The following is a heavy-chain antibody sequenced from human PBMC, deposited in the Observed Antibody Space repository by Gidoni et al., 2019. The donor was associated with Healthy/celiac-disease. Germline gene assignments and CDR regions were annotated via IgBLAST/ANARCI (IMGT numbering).Heavy chain of an antibody. CDR2: IRYDGSNK. J-gene: IGHJ4*02. CDR1: GFTFRSYG. V-gene: IGHV3-30*02. CDR3: AKDWQWLATTTD. Sequence: QVQLVESGGGVVKHGGSLSLARAASGFTFRSYGKHWVRQAPGKGLEWVAFIRYDGSNKYYADSVKGRFTISRDNSKNTLYLQMNSLRAEDTAVYYCAKDWQWLATTTDWGQGTLVTVSS. D-gene: IGHD6-19*01.